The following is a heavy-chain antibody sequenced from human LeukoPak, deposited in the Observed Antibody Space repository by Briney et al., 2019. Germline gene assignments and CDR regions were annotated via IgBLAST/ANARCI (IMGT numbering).Heavy chain of an antibody. CDR2: INHSGST. CDR1: AGSFSGYY. J-gene: IGHJ6*03. D-gene: IGHD1-14*01. V-gene: IGHV4-34*01. CDR3: ARDGTRRYMDV. Sequence: SETLSLTCAVYAGSFSGYYWRWIRQPPEGGREWIGEINHSGSTNYRPALNSRVTRSVDTSKNHYSPKLCSVTAADTAVYYCARDGTRRYMDVWGKGTTVTVSS.